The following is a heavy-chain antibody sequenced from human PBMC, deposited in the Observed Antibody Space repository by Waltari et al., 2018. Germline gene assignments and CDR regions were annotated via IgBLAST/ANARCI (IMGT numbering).Heavy chain of an antibody. J-gene: IGHJ5*02. CDR2: IYHIGST. V-gene: IGHV4-4*02. CDR3: ARSYGDYGGVWFDP. D-gene: IGHD4-17*01. Sequence: QVQLQESGPGLVKPSGTLSLTCAVSGGSISSSNWWSWARQPPGKGREWMGGIYHIGSTTYNPSLKSRVTISVDKSKNQFSLKLISVTAADTAVYYCARSYGDYGGVWFDPWGQGTLVTVSS. CDR1: GGSISSSNW.